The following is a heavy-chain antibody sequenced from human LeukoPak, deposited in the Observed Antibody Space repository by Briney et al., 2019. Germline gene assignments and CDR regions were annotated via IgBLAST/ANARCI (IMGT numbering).Heavy chain of an antibody. CDR3: VSGLRDGYNYVDGDF. CDR1: GYTFNSYG. V-gene: IGHV1-69*06. Sequence: GASVKVSCKASGYTFNSYGITWVRQAPGQGLEWMGGIIPIFGSANYAQKFQGRVTITADKSTSTAYLELSSLRSEDTAMYFCVSGLRDGYNYVDGDFWGQGTLLTVSS. D-gene: IGHD5-24*01. CDR2: IIPIFGSA. J-gene: IGHJ4*02.